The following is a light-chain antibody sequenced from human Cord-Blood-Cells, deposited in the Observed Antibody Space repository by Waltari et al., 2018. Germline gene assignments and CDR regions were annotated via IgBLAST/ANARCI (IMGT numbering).Light chain of an antibody. J-gene: IGLJ3*02. V-gene: IGLV2-11*01. CDR2: DVS. CDR3: CSYAGSYNWV. Sequence: QSALTQPRSVSGSPGQSVTISCTGTSSDVGGYNYVSWYQQHPGKAPKLMIYDVSKRPSGVPGRFSGSKSVNTASLTISGLQAEDEADYYCCSYAGSYNWVFGGGTKLTVL. CDR1: SSDVGGYNY.